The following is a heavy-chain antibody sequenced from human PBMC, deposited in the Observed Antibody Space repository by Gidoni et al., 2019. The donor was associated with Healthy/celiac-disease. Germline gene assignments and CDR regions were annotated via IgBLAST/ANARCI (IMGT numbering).Heavy chain of an antibody. D-gene: IGHD1-26*01. J-gene: IGHJ6*02. CDR2: INHSGST. V-gene: IGHV4-34*01. Sequence: QVQLQQWGAGLLKPSETLSLTCAVYGGSFRGYYWSWIRQPPGKGLEWIGEINHSGSTNYNPSLKSRVTISVDTSKNQFSLKLSSVTAADTAVYYCARGEWELLEHYYYYYGMDVWGQGTTVTVSS. CDR3: ARGEWELLEHYYYYYGMDV. CDR1: GGSFRGYY.